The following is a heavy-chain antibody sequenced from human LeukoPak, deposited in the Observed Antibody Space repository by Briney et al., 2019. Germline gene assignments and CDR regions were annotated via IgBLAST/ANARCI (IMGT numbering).Heavy chain of an antibody. J-gene: IGHJ4*02. CDR2: IIPILGIA. CDR3: ARDDWAALGIAVAGHGSLVDS. Sequence: SVKVSCKASGGTFSSYAISWVREPPGQGLEWVGRIIPILGIANYAQKFQGRVTITADKSTSTAYMELSSLRSEDTAVYYCARDDWAALGIAVAGHGSLVDSWGQGPLVTVSS. V-gene: IGHV1-69*04. D-gene: IGHD6-19*01. CDR1: GGTFSSYA.